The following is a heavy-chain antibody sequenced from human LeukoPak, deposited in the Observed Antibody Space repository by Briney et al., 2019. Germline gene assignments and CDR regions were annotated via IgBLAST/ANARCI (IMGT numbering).Heavy chain of an antibody. J-gene: IGHJ4*02. D-gene: IGHD3-22*01. CDR1: GFIFSNYW. CDR2: IKQDGSEK. Sequence: GGSLILSCAASGFIFSNYWKSWVRQAPGKGLEWVANIKQDGSEKYSVDSVKGRFTISRDNAENSIYLQMNSLRAEDTAVYYCARERRHYYDNSSFTDYWGQGTLVTVSS. V-gene: IGHV3-7*05. CDR3: ARERRHYYDNSSFTDY.